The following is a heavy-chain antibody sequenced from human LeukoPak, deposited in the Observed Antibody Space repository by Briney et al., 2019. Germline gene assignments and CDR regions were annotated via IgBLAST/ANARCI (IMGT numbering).Heavy chain of an antibody. Sequence: PSGTLSLTCTVSGGSISRYYWSWVWQPPGKGLEWSGNIYYRGVPNYNPSPKSRVTISVDTSTNQFSLNLSSVTAAYMAVYYCARDAPAKERGYRFGYDYYYHMDVWSKGTTVTVSS. V-gene: IGHV4-59*01. J-gene: IGHJ6*03. D-gene: IGHD5-18*01. CDR3: ARDAPAKERGYRFGYDYYYHMDV. CDR2: IYYRGVP. CDR1: GGSISRYY.